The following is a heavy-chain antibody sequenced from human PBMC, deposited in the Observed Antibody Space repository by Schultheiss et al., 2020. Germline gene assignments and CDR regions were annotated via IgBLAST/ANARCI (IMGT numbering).Heavy chain of an antibody. CDR2: IFSNDEK. D-gene: IGHD2-15*01. J-gene: IGHJ6*03. V-gene: IGHV2-26*01. Sequence: ETLSLTCTVSGGSISSSKRTWIRQPPGMALEWLAHIFSNDEKSYSTSLKSRLTISKDTSKSQVVLTMTNMDPVDTATYYCARNEGGNYYYYMDVWGKGTTVNVSS. CDR3: ARNEGGNYYYYMDV. CDR1: GGSISSSKR.